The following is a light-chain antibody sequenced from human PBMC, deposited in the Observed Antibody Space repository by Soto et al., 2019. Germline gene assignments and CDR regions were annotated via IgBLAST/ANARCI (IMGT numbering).Light chain of an antibody. J-gene: IGKJ1*01. CDR1: QGIRHD. CDR3: LQHNRYPWT. CDR2: AAS. V-gene: IGKV1-17*01. Sequence: DIQMTQSPSSLSASVGDRVIITCRASQGIRHDLGWYQQKPGKAPKRLIYAASSLQSGVPSRFSGSGSGTEFTLTIRSLQPEDLATYYCLQHNRYPWTFGQGTKVEIQ.